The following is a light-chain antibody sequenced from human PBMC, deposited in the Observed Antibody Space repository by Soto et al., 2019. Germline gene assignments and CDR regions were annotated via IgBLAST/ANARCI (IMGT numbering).Light chain of an antibody. V-gene: IGLV2-11*01. CDR3: CSYAGGYTHV. J-gene: IGLJ1*01. CDR1: SGDVGDYHY. Sequence: QSALTQPRSVSGSPGQSVTISCTGTSGDVGDYHYVSWYQQHPGKAPKLMIFDVTKRPSGVPDRFSGSKSGYTASLTISGLQPDDDADYYCCSYAGGYTHVFGTGTKVTVL. CDR2: DVT.